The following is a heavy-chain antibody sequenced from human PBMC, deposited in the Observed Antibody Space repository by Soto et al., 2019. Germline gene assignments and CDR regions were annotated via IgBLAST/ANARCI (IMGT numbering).Heavy chain of an antibody. V-gene: IGHV3-15*05. Sequence: PGGSLRLSCAASGLTFENAWMTWVRQAPGKGLEWVGRIKRKIDGGTPDYAAPVKGRFTISRDDSKDTLYLQMKSLKIEDTTVYYCTTNFTNYDFWSGQWEQGHNYDMDVWGQGTTVTVSS. CDR2: IKRKIDGGTP. D-gene: IGHD3-3*01. CDR1: GLTFENAW. CDR3: TTNFTNYDFWSGQWEQGHNYDMDV. J-gene: IGHJ6*02.